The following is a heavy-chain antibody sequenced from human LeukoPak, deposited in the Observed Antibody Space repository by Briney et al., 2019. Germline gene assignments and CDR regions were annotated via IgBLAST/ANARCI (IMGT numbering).Heavy chain of an antibody. CDR1: GFTFTSSA. J-gene: IGHJ3*02. CDR3: AATRPYIVATSGSAFDI. V-gene: IGHV1-58*02. CDR2: IVVGSGNT. D-gene: IGHD5-12*01. Sequence: SVKVSCKASGFTFTSSAMQWVRQARGQRLEWIGWIVVGSGNTNYAQKFQERVTITRDMSTSTAYMELSSLRSEDTAVYYCAATRPYIVATSGSAFDIWGQGTMVTVPS.